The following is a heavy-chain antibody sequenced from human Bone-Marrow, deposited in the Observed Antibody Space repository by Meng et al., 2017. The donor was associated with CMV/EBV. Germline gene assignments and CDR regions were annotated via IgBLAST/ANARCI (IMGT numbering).Heavy chain of an antibody. CDR2: ISSSSSYI. CDR1: GFAFSTYG. CDR3: ARLWGTAFDY. V-gene: IGHV3-21*01. J-gene: IGHJ4*02. D-gene: IGHD3-16*01. Sequence: GGSLRLSCAASGFAFSTYGMHWVRQAPGKGLEWVSSISSSSSYIYYADSVKGRFTISRDNAKNSLYLQMNSLRAEDTAVYYCARLWGTAFDYWGQGTLVTVSS.